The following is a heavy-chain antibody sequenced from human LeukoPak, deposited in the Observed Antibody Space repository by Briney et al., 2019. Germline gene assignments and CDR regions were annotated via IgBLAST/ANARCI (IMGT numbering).Heavy chain of an antibody. J-gene: IGHJ4*02. D-gene: IGHD6-19*01. V-gene: IGHV3-33*05. CDR3: ARDLSAAFDF. CDR2: LVYDERS. CDR1: GFPFSSYG. Sequence: GGSLRLSCAASGFPFSSYGMHWVRQAPGKGLEWVARLVYDERSDYANSVKGRFSISRDNSKNTLFLDMSDLRVEDTAVYYCARDLSAAFDFWGQGVLVTVSS.